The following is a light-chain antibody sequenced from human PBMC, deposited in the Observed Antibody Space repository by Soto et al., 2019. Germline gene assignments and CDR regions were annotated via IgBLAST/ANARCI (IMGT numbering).Light chain of an antibody. CDR1: QNVDSN. V-gene: IGKV3-15*01. Sequence: EIVVTQSPATLSASPGDRATLSCRARQNVDSNLAWYHQAPGQAPRLLIYGASTRATFIPDRFRGSGPGTEFTLTTGILQAAEFAVYHLQQYHSWPHTCGRGPKVGIK. CDR3: QQYHSWPHT. CDR2: GAS. J-gene: IGKJ4*02.